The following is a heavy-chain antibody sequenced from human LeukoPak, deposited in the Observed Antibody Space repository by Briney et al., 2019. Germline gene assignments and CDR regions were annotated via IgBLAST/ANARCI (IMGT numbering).Heavy chain of an antibody. J-gene: IGHJ4*02. V-gene: IGHV1-2*02. Sequence: ASVQVSCKASGYTFNGYYMHWVRQAPGQGLEWMGWINPNSGGTNYAQKFQGRVTMTRDTSISTAYMELSRLRSDDTAVYYCARSWSGREFDYWGQGTLVTVSA. CDR1: GYTFNGYY. D-gene: IGHD3-3*01. CDR2: INPNSGGT. CDR3: ARSWSGREFDY.